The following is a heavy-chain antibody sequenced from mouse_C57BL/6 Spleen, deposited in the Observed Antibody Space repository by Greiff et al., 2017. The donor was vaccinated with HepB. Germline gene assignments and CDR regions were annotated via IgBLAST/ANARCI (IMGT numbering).Heavy chain of an antibody. D-gene: IGHD1-1*01. CDR3: ARYDTTVVDYYAMDY. Sequence: VQLQQPGAELVKPGASVKSSCKASGYTFTSYWMHWVKQRPGQGLEWIGMIHPNSGSTNYNEKFKSKATLTVDKSSSTAYMQLSSLTSEDSAVYYCARYDTTVVDYYAMDYWGQGTSVTVSS. J-gene: IGHJ4*01. CDR1: GYTFTSYW. V-gene: IGHV1-64*01. CDR2: IHPNSGST.